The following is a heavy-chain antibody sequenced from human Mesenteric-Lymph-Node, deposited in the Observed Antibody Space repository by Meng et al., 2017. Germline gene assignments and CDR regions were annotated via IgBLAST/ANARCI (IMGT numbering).Heavy chain of an antibody. J-gene: IGHJ4*02. V-gene: IGHV3-33*01. Sequence: QGQLVESGGGVVEPGRSLRLACAASGFTFRSDGMHWVRQAPGKGLEWVAVIWSDGSNRYYADSVKGRFAISRDISKNTLILQMNSLRAEDTAVYYCARGYYGGNSDFDYWGQGTLVTVSS. CDR1: GFTFRSDG. CDR3: ARGYYGGNSDFDY. D-gene: IGHD4-23*01. CDR2: IWSDGSNR.